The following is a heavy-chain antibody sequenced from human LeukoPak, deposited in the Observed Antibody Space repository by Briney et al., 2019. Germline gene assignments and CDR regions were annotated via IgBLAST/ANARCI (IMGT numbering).Heavy chain of an antibody. CDR3: ARIEPRITIFGVVIISAFDI. CDR2: ISYSGST. D-gene: IGHD3-3*01. J-gene: IGHJ3*02. CDR1: GGSINSGGFY. V-gene: IGHV4-31*02. Sequence: SETLSLTCTVSGGSINSGGFYWSWIRQHPGKGLEWIGYISYSGSTNYNPSLKSRVTISVDTSKNQFSLKLSSVTAADTAVYYCARIEPRITIFGVVIISAFDIWGQGTMVTVSS.